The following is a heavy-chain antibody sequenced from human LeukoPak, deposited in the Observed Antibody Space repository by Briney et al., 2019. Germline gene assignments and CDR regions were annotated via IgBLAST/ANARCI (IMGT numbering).Heavy chain of an antibody. J-gene: IGHJ4*02. CDR3: ATNIASGRDY. CDR1: GDSLISYD. V-gene: IGHV1-8*01. Sequence: GASVKVSCKASGDSLISYDINWVRQATGQGLEWMAWTNPKTGNTGYAQRFQGRLTLTRNTSIGTAYMELSSLRSADTAVYFCATNIASGRDYWGQGTLITVSS. D-gene: IGHD5-12*01. CDR2: TNPKTGNT.